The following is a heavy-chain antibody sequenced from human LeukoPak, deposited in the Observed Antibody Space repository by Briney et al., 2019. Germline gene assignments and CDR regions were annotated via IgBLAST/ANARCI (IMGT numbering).Heavy chain of an antibody. V-gene: IGHV4-59*08. CDR3: ARLEQQLVDAFDI. J-gene: IGHJ3*02. CDR2: IYYSGST. D-gene: IGHD6-13*01. CDR1: GGSISSYY. Sequence: SETLSLTCIVSGGSISSYYWSWIRQPPGKGLEWIGYIYYSGSTNYNPSLKSRVTISVDTSKNQFSLKLSSVTAADTAVYYCARLEQQLVDAFDIWGQGTMVTVSS.